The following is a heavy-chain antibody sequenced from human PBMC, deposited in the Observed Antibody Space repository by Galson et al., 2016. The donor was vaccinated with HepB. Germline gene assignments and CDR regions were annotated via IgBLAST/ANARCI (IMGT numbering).Heavy chain of an antibody. Sequence: SVKVSCKASGGTLSSYGIGWVRQAPGQGLQWMGAIIPIFATTNYAQEFQGRVTITADESTNTAYMELSSLRSEDTAVYYCACGYYGSGNWDAFDYWGQGTLVTVSS. D-gene: IGHD3-10*01. J-gene: IGHJ4*02. CDR1: GGTLSSYG. V-gene: IGHV1-69*13. CDR3: ACGYYGSGNWDAFDY. CDR2: IIPIFATT.